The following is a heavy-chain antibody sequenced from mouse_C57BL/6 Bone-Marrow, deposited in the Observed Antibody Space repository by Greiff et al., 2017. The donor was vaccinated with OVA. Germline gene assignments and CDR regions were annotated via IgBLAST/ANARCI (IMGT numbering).Heavy chain of an antibody. J-gene: IGHJ4*01. CDR1: GYTFTSYW. V-gene: IGHV1-64*01. CDR3: ARPGYYAMDY. CDR2: IHPNSGST. Sequence: VQLQQSGPVLVKPGASVKMSCKASGYTFTSYWMHWVKQRPGQGLEWIGMIHPNSGSTNYNEKFKSKATLTVDKSSSTAYMQLSSLTSEDSAVYYCARPGYYAMDYWGQGTSVTVSS.